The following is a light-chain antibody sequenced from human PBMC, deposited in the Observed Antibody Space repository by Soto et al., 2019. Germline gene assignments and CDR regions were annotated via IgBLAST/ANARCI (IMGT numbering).Light chain of an antibody. CDR2: GAS. V-gene: IGKV3-15*01. CDR1: QSVSSN. Sequence: EIVMTQSPATLSVSPGERATLSCRASQSVSSNLAWYQQKPGQAPRLLIYGASTRATSIPARFSGSGSGTEFTLTISSLQSEDFALYYCHQYYNWPYTFGQGTNLEIK. J-gene: IGKJ2*01. CDR3: HQYYNWPYT.